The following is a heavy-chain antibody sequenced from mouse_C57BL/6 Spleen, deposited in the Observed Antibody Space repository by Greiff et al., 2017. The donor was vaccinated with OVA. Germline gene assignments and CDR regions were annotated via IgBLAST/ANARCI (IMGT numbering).Heavy chain of an antibody. CDR2: INPNNGGT. Sequence: VQLQQSGPELVKPGASVKIPCKASGYTFTDYNMDWVKQSHGKSLEWIGDINPNNGGTIYNQKFKGKATLTVDKSSSTAYMELRSLTSEDTAVYYCARENGYDEGYFDYWGQGTTLTVSS. CDR1: GYTFTDYN. V-gene: IGHV1-18*01. CDR3: ARENGYDEGYFDY. J-gene: IGHJ2*01. D-gene: IGHD2-2*01.